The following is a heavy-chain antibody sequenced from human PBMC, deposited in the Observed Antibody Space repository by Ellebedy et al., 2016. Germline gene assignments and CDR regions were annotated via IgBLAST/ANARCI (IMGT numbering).Heavy chain of an antibody. CDR2: LYYSGST. D-gene: IGHD2-2*01. J-gene: IGHJ4*02. Sequence: SETLSLTXTVSGASINSSGYYWAWVRQPPGKGLEWLGSLYYSGSTYYNPSLKSRVTLLVDSSKHQFSLRLSSVTAADTALYFCARHAFCDNTSCHGARSHFDFWGQGTLVSVSS. V-gene: IGHV4-39*01. CDR1: GASINSSGYY. CDR3: ARHAFCDNTSCHGARSHFDF.